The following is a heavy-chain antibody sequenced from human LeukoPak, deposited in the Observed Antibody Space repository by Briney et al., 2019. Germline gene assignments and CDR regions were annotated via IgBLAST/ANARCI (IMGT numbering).Heavy chain of an antibody. CDR3: ARDEGQLWFDY. CDR1: GYTFTAYY. CDR2: INPNTGGT. Sequence: GASVRVSCKASGYTFTAYYLHWVRQAPGQGLEWMGWINPNTGGTNYAQKFHGRLTMTRDTSISTAYMELSRLRSDDTAVYYCARDEGQLWFDYWGQGNLVTVSS. V-gene: IGHV1-2*02. J-gene: IGHJ4*02. D-gene: IGHD5-18*01.